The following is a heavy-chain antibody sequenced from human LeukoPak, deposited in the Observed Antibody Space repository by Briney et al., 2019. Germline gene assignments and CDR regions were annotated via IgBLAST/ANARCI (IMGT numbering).Heavy chain of an antibody. Sequence: SETLSLTCTVSGGSISSYCWSWIRQPPGKGLEWIGYIYYSGSSNYNPSLKSRVTISVDTSKNQISLKLNSVTAADTAVYYCARANRYDLYFDYWGQGTLVTVSS. CDR2: IYYSGSS. CDR3: ARANRYDLYFDY. CDR1: GGSISSYC. J-gene: IGHJ4*02. V-gene: IGHV4-59*01. D-gene: IGHD5-12*01.